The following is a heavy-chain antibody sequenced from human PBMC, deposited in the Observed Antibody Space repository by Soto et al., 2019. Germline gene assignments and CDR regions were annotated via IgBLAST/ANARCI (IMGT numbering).Heavy chain of an antibody. CDR1: GYTFTSYG. CDR2: ISAYNGNT. Sequence: ASVKVSCKASGYTFTSYGISWVRQAPGQGLEWMGWISAYNGNTNYAQKLQGRVTMTTDTSTSTAYMELRSLRSDDTAVYYCARVRRRYFDWLQAHAFDIWGQGTMVTVSS. CDR3: ARVRRRYFDWLQAHAFDI. V-gene: IGHV1-18*01. D-gene: IGHD3-9*01. J-gene: IGHJ3*02.